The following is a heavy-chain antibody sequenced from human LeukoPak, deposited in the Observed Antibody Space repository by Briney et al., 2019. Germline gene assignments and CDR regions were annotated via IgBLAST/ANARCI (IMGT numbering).Heavy chain of an antibody. CDR1: GYTFTSYA. V-gene: IGHV1-69*13. CDR2: IIPIFGTA. D-gene: IGHD6-13*01. J-gene: IGHJ4*02. CDR3: ADISSSSSGRDY. Sequence: GASVKVSCKASGYTFTSYAISWVRQAPGQGLEWMGGIIPIFGTANYAQKFQGRVTITADESTSTAYMELSSLRSEDTAVYYCADISSSSSGRDYWGQGTLVTVSS.